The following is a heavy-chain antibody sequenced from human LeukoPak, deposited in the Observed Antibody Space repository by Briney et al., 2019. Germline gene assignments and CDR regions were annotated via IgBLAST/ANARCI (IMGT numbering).Heavy chain of an antibody. J-gene: IGHJ1*01. CDR3: ARRRYYDGSGYLE. CDR1: GDSVSRSDSY. V-gene: IGHV4-39*01. D-gene: IGHD3-22*01. Sequence: SETLSLTCSVSGDSVSRSDSYWDWIRQPPGKGLEWIGTIYYSGRTYYSPSLKSRLTMSVDPSNNQFSLNLGSVTAADAAVYYCARRRYYDGSGYLEWGQGTLLSVSS. CDR2: IYYSGRT.